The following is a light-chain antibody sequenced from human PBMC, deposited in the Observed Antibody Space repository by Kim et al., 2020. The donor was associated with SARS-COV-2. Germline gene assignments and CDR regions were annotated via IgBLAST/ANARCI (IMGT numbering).Light chain of an antibody. Sequence: SPGERATLSCRASQHIFTPLGWYQQKPGQPPRLVMWDVSNRATDSPARFSGSGSGTDFTLTISSLERDDFAVYYCLQRSDWPLTFGGGTKVDIK. J-gene: IGKJ4*01. CDR1: QHIFTP. CDR3: LQRSDWPLT. CDR2: DVS. V-gene: IGKV3-11*01.